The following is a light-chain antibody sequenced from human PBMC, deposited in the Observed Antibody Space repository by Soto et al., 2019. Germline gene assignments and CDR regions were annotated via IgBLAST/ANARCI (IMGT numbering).Light chain of an antibody. CDR3: QQYGSSPLLT. Sequence: EIVLTQSPGTLSLSPGERATLSCRASQSVSSSYLAWYQQKLGQAPRLLIYGASNRATGIPDRFSGSGSGTDFTLTISRLEPEDFAVYYCQQYGSSPLLTFGGGTKVEIK. CDR2: GAS. V-gene: IGKV3-20*01. J-gene: IGKJ4*01. CDR1: QSVSSSY.